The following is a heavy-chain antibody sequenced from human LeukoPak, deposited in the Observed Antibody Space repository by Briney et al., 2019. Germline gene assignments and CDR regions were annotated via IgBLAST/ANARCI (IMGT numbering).Heavy chain of an antibody. CDR1: GVSISSYY. CDR2: IYYSGST. Sequence: SETLSLTCTVSGVSISSYYWTWIRQPPGKGLEWIGYIYYSGSTNYNPSLKSRVTISVDTSKNQFSLKLSSVTAADTAVYYCARGGYYGSGSFYGMDVWGQGTTVTVSS. CDR3: ARGGYYGSGSFYGMDV. J-gene: IGHJ6*02. D-gene: IGHD3-10*01. V-gene: IGHV4-59*01.